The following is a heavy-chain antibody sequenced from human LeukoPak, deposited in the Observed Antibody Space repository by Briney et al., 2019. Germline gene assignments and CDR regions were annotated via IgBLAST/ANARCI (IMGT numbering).Heavy chain of an antibody. D-gene: IGHD6-13*01. J-gene: IGHJ4*02. CDR2: IYYSGST. Sequence: PSETLSLTCTVSGGSISSYYWGWIRQPPGKGLEWIGYIYYSGSTNYNPSLKSRVTISVDTSKNQFSLKLSSVTAADTAVYYCARGGSSWPPPPFSFDYWGQGTLVTVSS. V-gene: IGHV4-59*01. CDR1: GGSISSYY. CDR3: ARGGSSWPPPPFSFDY.